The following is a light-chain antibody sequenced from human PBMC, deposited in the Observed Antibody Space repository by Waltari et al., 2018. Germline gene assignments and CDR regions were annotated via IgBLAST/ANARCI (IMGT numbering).Light chain of an antibody. Sequence: QSVLTQPPSASGTPGQSVTISCSGSSSNIGSNSVNWYQQLPGSAPKLRIYNDEHRPSGRPNRFSGSKSATSAPLTISGLQSGDEADYYCAAVDDSLIGWVFGGGTKLTVL. CDR1: SSNIGSNS. J-gene: IGLJ3*02. V-gene: IGLV1-44*01. CDR3: AAVDDSLIGWV. CDR2: NDE.